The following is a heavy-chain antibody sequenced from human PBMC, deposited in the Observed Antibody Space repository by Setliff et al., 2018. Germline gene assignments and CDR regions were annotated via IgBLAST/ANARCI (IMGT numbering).Heavy chain of an antibody. Sequence: SESLSLTCTVSGASLSSGTYYWGWIRQPPGKGLEWIGRIYYRGDTYYNASLKGRLTISVDTAQNQFSLRLTSVTAADTAVYYCARTGTYRYFDYWGQGALVTFSS. CDR1: GASLSSGTYY. J-gene: IGHJ4*02. D-gene: IGHD1-1*01. CDR2: IYYRGDT. V-gene: IGHV4-39*01. CDR3: ARTGTYRYFDY.